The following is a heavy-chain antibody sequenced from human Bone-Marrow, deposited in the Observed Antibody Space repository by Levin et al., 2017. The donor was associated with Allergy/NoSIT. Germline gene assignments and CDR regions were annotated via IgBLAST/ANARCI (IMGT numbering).Heavy chain of an antibody. CDR1: GFTFSSYA. D-gene: IGHD2-2*01. CDR2: ISGSGGST. Sequence: GGSLRLSCAASGFTFSSYAMSWVRQAPGKGLEWVSAISGSGGSTYYADSVKGRFTISRDNSKNTLYLQTNSLRAEDTAVYYCAKKGGSYQLLSPWEYYFDYWGQGTLVTVSS. V-gene: IGHV3-23*01. J-gene: IGHJ4*02. CDR3: AKKGGSYQLLSPWEYYFDY.